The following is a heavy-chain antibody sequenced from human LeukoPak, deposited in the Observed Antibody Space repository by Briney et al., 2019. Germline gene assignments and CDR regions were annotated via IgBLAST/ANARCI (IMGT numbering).Heavy chain of an antibody. CDR3: ARDRYYDTSGCADY. V-gene: IGHV3-7*01. D-gene: IGHD3-22*01. CDR2: IKEDGSEI. Sequence: GGSLRLSCAASGFTFGNYDMNWVRQAPGKGLEWVANIKEDGSEIYYVDVVKGRFTISRDNAKNSLYLQMNSLRAEDTAVYYCARDRYYDTSGCADYWGQGTLVTVSS. J-gene: IGHJ4*02. CDR1: GFTFGNYD.